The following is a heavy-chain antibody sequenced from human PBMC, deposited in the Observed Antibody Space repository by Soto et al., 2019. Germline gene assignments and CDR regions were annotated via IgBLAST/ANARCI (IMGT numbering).Heavy chain of an antibody. CDR1: GYRFTSQW. Sequence: GESLKISCKASGYRFTSQWINWVRQMPGQGLEWMGRIDPSDSYTDYSPSFQGHVTISADKSINTVYLQWSSLTDEDTAVYYCARAREPEYSSAIFFDIWGQGALVTVSS. CDR2: IDPSDSYT. V-gene: IGHV5-10-1*01. D-gene: IGHD5-18*01. CDR3: ARAREPEYSSAIFFDI. J-gene: IGHJ4*02.